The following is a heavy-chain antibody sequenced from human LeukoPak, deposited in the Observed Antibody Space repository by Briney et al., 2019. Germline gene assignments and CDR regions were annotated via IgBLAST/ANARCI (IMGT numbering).Heavy chain of an antibody. D-gene: IGHD5/OR15-5a*01. CDR1: GGSISSHY. CDR3: ARAFYSVSEVDS. CDR2: VYYSGNT. Sequence: PSETLSLTCTVSGGSISSHYWSWIRQPPGTGLEWIGYVYYSGNTKYNPSLKSRVTISVDTSKNQFSLKLSSVTAADTAVYYCARAFYSVSEVDSWGQGTLVTVSS. J-gene: IGHJ4*02. V-gene: IGHV4-59*11.